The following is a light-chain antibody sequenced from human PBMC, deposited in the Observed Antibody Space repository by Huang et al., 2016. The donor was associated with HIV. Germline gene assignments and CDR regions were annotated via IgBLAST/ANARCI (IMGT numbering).Light chain of an antibody. CDR1: QSVSSY. Sequence: EIVLTQSPATLSLSPGERASLSCWASQSVSSYLAWYQQKPGQAPRLLIDDASKRAIGIPARFSGSGSGTEFTLTISSLEPEDFAIYYCQHRSNWPRVTFGQGTRLEIK. CDR3: QHRSNWPRVT. J-gene: IGKJ5*01. V-gene: IGKV3-11*01. CDR2: DAS.